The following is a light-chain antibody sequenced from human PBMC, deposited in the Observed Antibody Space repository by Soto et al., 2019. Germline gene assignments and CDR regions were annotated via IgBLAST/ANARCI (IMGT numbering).Light chain of an antibody. V-gene: IGLV1-51*02. CDR1: SPNIGNDY. CDR2: ENN. CDR3: ETWDSSLSAAV. J-gene: IGLJ7*01. Sequence: QSVLTQPPSVSAAPGQKVAISCSGSSPNIGNDYVSWYQQLPGTAPKLLIYENNKRPSGIPDRFSGSKSGPSATLGITGLQSGDEADYYCETWDSSLSAAVFGGGTQLTVL.